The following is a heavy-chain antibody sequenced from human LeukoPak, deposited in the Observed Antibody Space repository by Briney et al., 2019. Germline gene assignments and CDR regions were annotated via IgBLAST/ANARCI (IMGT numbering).Heavy chain of an antibody. CDR2: MNPNSGNT. J-gene: IGHJ4*02. V-gene: IGHV1-8*02. D-gene: IGHD6-13*01. CDR1: GYTFTSYD. CDR3: ARARAAAGRGDFDY. Sequence: ASVKVSCKASGYTFTSYDINWVRQATGQGLEWMGWMNPNSGNTGYAQKLQGRVTMTTDTSTSTAYMGLRSLRSDDTAVYYCARARAAAGRGDFDYWGQGTLVTVSS.